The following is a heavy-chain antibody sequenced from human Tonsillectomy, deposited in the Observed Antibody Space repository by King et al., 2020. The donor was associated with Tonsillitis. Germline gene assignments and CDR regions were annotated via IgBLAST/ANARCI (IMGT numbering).Heavy chain of an antibody. V-gene: IGHV3-48*01. D-gene: IGHD5-18*01. CDR2: INSRSSTI. Sequence: VQLVESGGGLVQPGGSLRLSCAASGFTFSSYSMNWVRQAPGKGLEWVSYINSRSSTIYYADSVKGRFTISRDNAKNSLYLQMNSLRAEDTAVYYCASLSGYSYVTAWGPDYWGQGTLVTVSS. CDR3: ASLSGYSYVTAWGPDY. J-gene: IGHJ4*02. CDR1: GFTFSSYS.